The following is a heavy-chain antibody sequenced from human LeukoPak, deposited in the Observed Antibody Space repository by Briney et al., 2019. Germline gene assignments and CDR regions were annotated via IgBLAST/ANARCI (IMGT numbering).Heavy chain of an antibody. D-gene: IGHD4-17*01. Sequence: GGSLRLSCAASGFTFSSYAMSWVRQAPGKGLEWVSDIPGSGGGTYYADSVKGRFTISRDNSKNTLYLQMNSLRAEDTAVYYCAKGIDDYGEDDAFDIWGQGTMVTVSS. V-gene: IGHV3-23*01. J-gene: IGHJ3*02. CDR2: IPGSGGGT. CDR3: AKGIDDYGEDDAFDI. CDR1: GFTFSSYA.